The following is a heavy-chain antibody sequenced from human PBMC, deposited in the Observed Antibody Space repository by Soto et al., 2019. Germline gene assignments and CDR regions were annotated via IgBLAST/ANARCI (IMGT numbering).Heavy chain of an antibody. CDR3: AAELGSGYDSTYYYYYGMDV. D-gene: IGHD5-12*01. CDR2: MNPNSANT. Sequence: ASVKVSCKASGYTFTSYDINWVRQATGQGLEWMGWMNPNSANTGYAQKFQGRVTMTRNTSISTAYMELSSLRSEDTAVYYCAAELGSGYDSTYYYYYGMDVWGQGTTVTVSS. J-gene: IGHJ6*02. V-gene: IGHV1-8*01. CDR1: GYTFTSYD.